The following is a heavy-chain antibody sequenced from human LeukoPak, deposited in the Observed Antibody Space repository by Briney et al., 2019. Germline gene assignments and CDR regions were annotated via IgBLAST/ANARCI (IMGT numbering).Heavy chain of an antibody. CDR3: SRITIFGVAGYYMDV. D-gene: IGHD3-3*01. CDR2: IYYSGST. J-gene: IGHJ6*03. CDR1: GGSISSYY. V-gene: IGHV4-59*01. Sequence: SETLSLTCTVSGGSISSYYWSWIRQPPGKGLEWIGYIYYSGSTNYNPSLKSRVTISVDTSKNQFSLKLSSVTAADTAVYYCSRITIFGVAGYYMDVWGQGTTVTVSS.